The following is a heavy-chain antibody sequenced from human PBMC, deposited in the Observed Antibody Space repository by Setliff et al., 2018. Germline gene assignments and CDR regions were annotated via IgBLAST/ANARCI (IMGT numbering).Heavy chain of an antibody. J-gene: IGHJ5*02. CDR2: ISPNGTIT. Sequence: GGSLRLSCGASGFAFGKYWMYWVRQVPGKGLVWVSRISPNGTITNYADSVKGRFTISRDNAKSTLYLQMSSLRGEDTAVYFCARDVFDFRTGQAGPWGQGTLVTVSS. V-gene: IGHV3-74*01. CDR1: GFAFGKYW. D-gene: IGHD3-3*01. CDR3: ARDVFDFRTGQAGP.